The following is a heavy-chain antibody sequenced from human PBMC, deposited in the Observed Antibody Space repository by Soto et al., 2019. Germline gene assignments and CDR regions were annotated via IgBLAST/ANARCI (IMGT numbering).Heavy chain of an antibody. CDR2: LHHDGTT. D-gene: IGHD2-15*01. J-gene: IGHJ6*02. CDR1: GGPITTTTW. CDR3: ATQTFSYTWCF. Sequence: QVQLQESGPGLVKPSETLSLTCAVSGGPITTTTWWAWVRLPPGKGLEWIGELHHDGTTNYNPSLEXRXTXSXXKSNIHFSLKLTSVTAADTAIYYCATQTFSYTWCFWGRGTTVTVSS. V-gene: IGHV4-4*02.